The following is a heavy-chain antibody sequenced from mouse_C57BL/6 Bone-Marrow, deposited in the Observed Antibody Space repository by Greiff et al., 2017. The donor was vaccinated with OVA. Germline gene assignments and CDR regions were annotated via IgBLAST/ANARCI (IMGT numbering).Heavy chain of an antibody. CDR2: ISGGGGNT. D-gene: IGHD1-1*01. CDR1: GFTFSSYT. V-gene: IGHV5-9*01. CDR3: ARRGNYYGSSYDV. J-gene: IGHJ1*03. Sequence: EVKLMESGGGLVKPGGSLKLSCAASGFTFSSYTMSWVRQTPEKRLEWVATISGGGGNTYYPDSVKGRFTISRDNAKNTLYLQMSSLRSEDTALYYCARRGNYYGSSYDVWGTGTTVTVSS.